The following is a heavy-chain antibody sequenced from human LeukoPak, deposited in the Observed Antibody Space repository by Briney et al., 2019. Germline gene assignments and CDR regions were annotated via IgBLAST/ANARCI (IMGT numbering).Heavy chain of an antibody. D-gene: IGHD5-18*01. Sequence: ASVMVSCKASGYTFTSYGISWVRQAPGQGLQWMGWISAYNGNTNYAQKLQGRVTMTTDTSTSTAYMELRSLRSDDTAVYYCAREGYSYGYSDYWGQGTLVTVSS. J-gene: IGHJ4*02. CDR1: GYTFTSYG. V-gene: IGHV1-18*01. CDR2: ISAYNGNT. CDR3: AREGYSYGYSDY.